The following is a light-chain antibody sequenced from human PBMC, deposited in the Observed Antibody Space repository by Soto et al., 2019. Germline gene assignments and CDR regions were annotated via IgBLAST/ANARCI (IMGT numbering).Light chain of an antibody. CDR1: TSDVGAYNY. J-gene: IGLJ3*02. Sequence: QSALTQPRSVSGSPGQSVTISCTGTTSDVGAYNYVSWYQHHPDKAPKLIIYDVSKRSSGVPDRFSGSKSGNTASLTISGLQAEDEADYYCCSYAVRSRVFGGGTKLTVL. V-gene: IGLV2-11*01. CDR2: DVS. CDR3: CSYAVRSRV.